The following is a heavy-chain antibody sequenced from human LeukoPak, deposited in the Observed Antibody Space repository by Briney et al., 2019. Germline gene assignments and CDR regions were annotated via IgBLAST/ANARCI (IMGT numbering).Heavy chain of an antibody. V-gene: IGHV3-30-3*01. CDR3: ARSGGMATIWVAWGYFDY. CDR2: ISYDGSNK. J-gene: IGHJ4*02. Sequence: PGGSLRLSCAASGFTFGTYAMSWVRQPPGKGLEWVAVISYDGSNKYYADSVKGRFTISRDNSKNTLYLQMNSLRAEDTAVYYCARSGGMATIWVAWGYFDYWGQGTLVTVSS. D-gene: IGHD5-24*01. CDR1: GFTFGTYA.